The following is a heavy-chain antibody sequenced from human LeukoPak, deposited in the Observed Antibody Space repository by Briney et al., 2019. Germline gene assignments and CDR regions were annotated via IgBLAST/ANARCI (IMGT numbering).Heavy chain of an antibody. CDR2: VDPEDGET. V-gene: IGHV1-69-2*01. CDR1: GYTFTDYY. J-gene: IGHJ4*02. CDR3: ATDRLGGSYGLDY. D-gene: IGHD1-26*01. Sequence: VKVSCKVSGYTFTDYYMHWVQQAPGKGLEWMGLVDPEDGETIYAEKFQGRVTITADTSTDTAYMELSSLRSEDTAVYYCATDRLGGSYGLDYWGQGTLVTVSS.